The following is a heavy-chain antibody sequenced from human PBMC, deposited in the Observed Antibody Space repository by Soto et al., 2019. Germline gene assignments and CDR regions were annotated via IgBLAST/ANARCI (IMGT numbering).Heavy chain of an antibody. J-gene: IGHJ6*02. CDR3: ARHLESYYYYYGMDV. CDR1: GGTFSSYA. D-gene: IGHD3-3*01. V-gene: IGHV1-69*13. Sequence: SVKVSCKASGGTFSSYAISWVRQAPGQGLEWMGGIIPIFGTANYAQKFQGRVTITADESTSTAYMELSSLRSEDTAVYYCARHLESYYYYYGMDVWGQGTTVTVSS. CDR2: IIPIFGTA.